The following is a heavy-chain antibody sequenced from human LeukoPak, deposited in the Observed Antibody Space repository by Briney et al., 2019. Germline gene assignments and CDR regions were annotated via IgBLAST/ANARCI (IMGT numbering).Heavy chain of an antibody. Sequence: GGSLRLSCAASGFTFSSSWMTWVRQAPGKGLEWVANIKHDGSDKYYVDSVKGRFTISRDNAKNSLYLQMISLRVEDTAVYYCARQRQPGDWALAYWGQGTLVTVSS. CDR2: IKHDGSDK. J-gene: IGHJ4*02. V-gene: IGHV3-7*01. D-gene: IGHD6-25*01. CDR1: GFTFSSSW. CDR3: ARQRQPGDWALAY.